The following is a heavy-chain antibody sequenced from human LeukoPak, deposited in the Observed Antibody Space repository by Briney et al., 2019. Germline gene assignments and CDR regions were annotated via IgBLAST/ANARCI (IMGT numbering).Heavy chain of an antibody. J-gene: IGHJ4*02. V-gene: IGHV4-39*07. Sequence: PSETLSLTCTVSGGSISSSSYYWGWIRQPPGKGLEWIGSIYYSGSTYYNPSLKSRVTISVDTSKNQFSLKLSSVTAADTAVYYCAIEGGADGYWDSSGYYHSHYFDYWGQGTLVTVSS. CDR1: GGSISSSSYY. D-gene: IGHD3-22*01. CDR3: AIEGGADGYWDSSGYYHSHYFDY. CDR2: IYYSGST.